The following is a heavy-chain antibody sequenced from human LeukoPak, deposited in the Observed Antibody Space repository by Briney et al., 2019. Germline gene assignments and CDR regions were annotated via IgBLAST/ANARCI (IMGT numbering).Heavy chain of an antibody. CDR3: ARVGSGGAWFDF. CDR2: IYYSGST. D-gene: IGHD6-19*01. V-gene: IGHV4-34*01. CDR1: GGSFSGYY. Sequence: PSETLSLTCAVYGGSFSGYYWSWIRQPPGKGLEWIGNIYYSGSTYYNPSLKSRVTISVDTSKNQFSLKLSSVTAADTAVYYCARVGSGGAWFDFWGQGTLVSVSS. J-gene: IGHJ4*02.